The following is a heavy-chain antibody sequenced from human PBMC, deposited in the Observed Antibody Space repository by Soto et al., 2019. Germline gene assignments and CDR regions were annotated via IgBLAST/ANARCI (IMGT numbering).Heavy chain of an antibody. J-gene: IGHJ4*02. V-gene: IGHV3-23*01. CDR3: AKMLTMVRGVTGLRDFDF. CDR1: GFSFSNYA. D-gene: IGHD3-10*01. Sequence: EVQLLEAGGNLIQPGGSLRLSCAASGFSFSNYAMSWVRQAPGQGLEWLSAISGPGSTIYYADSVKGRFTISRDKSKNTLYLQMNSLTGEDTAVYYCAKMLTMVRGVTGLRDFDFWGQGTLVTVSS. CDR2: ISGPGSTI.